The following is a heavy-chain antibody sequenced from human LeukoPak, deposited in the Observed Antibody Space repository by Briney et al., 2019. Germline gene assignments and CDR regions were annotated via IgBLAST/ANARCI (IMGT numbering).Heavy chain of an antibody. D-gene: IGHD6-13*01. CDR3: ARDGIAAAGLYGDY. CDR2: IWYDGSNK. CDR1: GFTLSSYG. V-gene: IGHV3-33*01. J-gene: IGHJ4*02. Sequence: PGGSLRLSCAASGFTLSSYGMHWVRQAPGKGLEWVAVIWYDGSNKYYADSVKVRFTIARDNSKNTPYLQMNSLRAEDTAVYYCARDGIAAAGLYGDYWGQGTLVTVSS.